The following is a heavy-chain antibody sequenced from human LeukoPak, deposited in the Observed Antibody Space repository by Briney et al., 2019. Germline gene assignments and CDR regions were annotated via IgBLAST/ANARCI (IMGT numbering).Heavy chain of an antibody. CDR2: ISSSGSTI. Sequence: GGSLRLSCAASGFTFSSYEMNWVRQAPGKGLEWVSYISSSGSTIYYADSVKGRFTISRDTAKNSLYLQMNSLRAEDTAVYYCARERYDSRKEFDYWGQGTLVTVSS. V-gene: IGHV3-48*03. CDR1: GFTFSSYE. J-gene: IGHJ4*02. D-gene: IGHD3-22*01. CDR3: ARERYDSRKEFDY.